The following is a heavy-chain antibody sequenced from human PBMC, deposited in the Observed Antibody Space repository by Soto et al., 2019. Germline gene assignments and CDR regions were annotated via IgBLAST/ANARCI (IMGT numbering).Heavy chain of an antibody. V-gene: IGHV3-23*01. CDR3: AKDQFVVVPAAMDV. CDR2: ISGSGGST. D-gene: IGHD2-2*01. CDR1: GFTFTNYD. Sequence: GGSLRLSCAASGFTFTNYDMNWVRQAPGKGLEWVSGISGSGGSTYYADSVKGRFTISRDNSKNTLYLQMNSLRAEDTAIYYCAKDQFVVVPAAMDVWGQGTTVTVSS. J-gene: IGHJ6*02.